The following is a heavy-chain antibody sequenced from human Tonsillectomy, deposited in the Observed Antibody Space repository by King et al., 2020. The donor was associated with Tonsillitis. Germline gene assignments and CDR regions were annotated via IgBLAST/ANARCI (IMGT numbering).Heavy chain of an antibody. CDR1: GFTFSSYG. J-gene: IGHJ3*02. CDR2: ISYDGSNK. CDR3: AKGSLGGRWDAFDI. Sequence: VQLVESGGGVVQPGRSLRLSCAASGFTFSSYGMHWVRQAPGKGLEWGAVISYDGSNKYYADSVKGRFTISRDNSKNTLYLQMNSLRAEDTAGYYCAKGSLGGRWDAFDIWGQGTMVTVSS. V-gene: IGHV3-30*18. D-gene: IGHD1-26*01.